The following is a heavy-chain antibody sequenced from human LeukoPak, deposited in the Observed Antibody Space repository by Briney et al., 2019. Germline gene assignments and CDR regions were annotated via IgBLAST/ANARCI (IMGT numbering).Heavy chain of an antibody. J-gene: IGHJ5*02. D-gene: IGHD4-17*01. CDR1: GASFTNYY. V-gene: IGHV4-59*08. Sequence: SETLSLTCTVSGASFTNYYWSWIRQPPGQGLEWIGFSSYNGNTNYNPPLKSRVTISVDTSKNQFSLKLSSVTASDTAVYYCARHDYDGAWFDPWGQGTLVTVSS. CDR2: SSYNGNT. CDR3: ARHDYDGAWFDP.